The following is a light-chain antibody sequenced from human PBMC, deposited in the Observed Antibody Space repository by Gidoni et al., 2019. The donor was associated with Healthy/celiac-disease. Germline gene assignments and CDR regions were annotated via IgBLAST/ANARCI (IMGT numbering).Light chain of an antibody. CDR3: QQSYSAPLT. J-gene: IGKJ4*01. CDR1: QSISNF. Sequence: IHIAQSPSSLSASVGDRVTITCRASQSISNFLNWYQQKPGKAPKLLIYAASSLQSGVPSRFSGSGSGTDFTLTISSLQPEDFATYSCQQSYSAPLTFGGXTKVEIK. CDR2: AAS. V-gene: IGKV1-39*01.